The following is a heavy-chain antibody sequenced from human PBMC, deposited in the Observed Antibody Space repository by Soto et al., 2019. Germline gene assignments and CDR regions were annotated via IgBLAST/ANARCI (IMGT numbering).Heavy chain of an antibody. CDR2: IFPSDSDT. D-gene: IGHD3-22*01. CDR1: GYRFTSYW. V-gene: IGHV5-51*01. CDR3: ARHDKSGYFNWFGP. Sequence: GDSLKISCRTSGYRFTSYWIAWVRQMPGKGLEWVGIIFPSDSDTRYSPSFQGQVTISADRSTSTVFLQWASLKASDTAVYFCARHDKSGYFNWFGPGGQGTLVTVSS. J-gene: IGHJ5*02.